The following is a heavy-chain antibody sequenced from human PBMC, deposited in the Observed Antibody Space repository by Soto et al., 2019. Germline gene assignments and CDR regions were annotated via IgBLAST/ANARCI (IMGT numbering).Heavy chain of an antibody. D-gene: IGHD3-3*01. J-gene: IGHJ6*03. CDR2: ISGSGGST. V-gene: IGHV3-23*01. CDR3: AKDQHLRWIFGVEKDYYYYYYMDV. Sequence: GGSLRLSCAASGFTFSSYAMSWVRQAPGKGLEWVSAISGSGGSTYYADSVKGRFTISRDNSKNTLYLQMNSLRAEDTAVYYCAKDQHLRWIFGVEKDYYYYYYMDVWGKGTTVTVSS. CDR1: GFTFSSYA.